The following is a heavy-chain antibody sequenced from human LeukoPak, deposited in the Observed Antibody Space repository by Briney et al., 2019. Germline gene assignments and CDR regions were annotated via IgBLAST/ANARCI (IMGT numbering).Heavy chain of an antibody. J-gene: IGHJ4*02. Sequence: SETLSLTCAVYGGSFSGYYWSWIRQPPGKGLEWSGEINHSGSTNYNPSLKSRVTISVDTSKNQFSLKLSSVTAADTAVYYCARHVYRLTSGRITMVRGVYYFDYWGQGTLVTVSS. CDR1: GGSFSGYY. V-gene: IGHV4-34*01. D-gene: IGHD3-10*01. CDR2: INHSGST. CDR3: ARHVYRLTSGRITMVRGVYYFDY.